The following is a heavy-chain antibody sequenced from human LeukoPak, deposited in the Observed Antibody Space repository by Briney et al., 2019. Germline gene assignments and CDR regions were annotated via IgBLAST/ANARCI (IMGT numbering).Heavy chain of an antibody. CDR1: GDTFSSYA. J-gene: IGHJ4*02. V-gene: IGHV1-69*05. Sequence: SVKVSCKASGDTFSSYAISWVRQAPGQGLEWMGGIIPIFGTANYAQKFQGRVTMTRDTSTSTVYMELSSLRSEDTAVYYCASISSSWAFDYWGQGTLVTVSS. CDR3: ASISSSWAFDY. CDR2: IIPIFGTA. D-gene: IGHD6-13*01.